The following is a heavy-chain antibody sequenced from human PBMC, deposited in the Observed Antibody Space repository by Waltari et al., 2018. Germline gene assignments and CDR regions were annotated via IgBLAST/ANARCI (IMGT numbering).Heavy chain of an antibody. Sequence: QITLKESGPTLVKPTQTLTLTCTFSGFSLSTSGVGVGWIRQPPGKALEWLALIYWDDDKRYSPSLKSRLTITKDTSKNQVVLTMTNMDPVDTATYYCAHAYYYDSSGYYPKGGFYYGMDVWGQGTTVTVSS. CDR3: AHAYYYDSSGYYPKGGFYYGMDV. J-gene: IGHJ6*02. V-gene: IGHV2-5*02. CDR1: GFSLSTSGVG. CDR2: IYWDDDK. D-gene: IGHD3-22*01.